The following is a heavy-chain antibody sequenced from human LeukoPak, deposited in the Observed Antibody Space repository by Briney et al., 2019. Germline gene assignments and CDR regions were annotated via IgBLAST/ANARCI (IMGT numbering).Heavy chain of an antibody. J-gene: IGHJ6*02. CDR1: GFTVSSNY. D-gene: IGHD2-2*01. CDR2: ISGSGGST. CDR3: AKVGGIVVVLNGMDV. Sequence: PGGSLRLSCAASGFTVSSNYMSWVRQAPGKGLEWVSAISGSGGSTYYADSVKGRFTISRDNSKNTLYLQMSSLRAEDTAVYYCAKVGGIVVVLNGMDVWGQGTTVTVSS. V-gene: IGHV3-23*01.